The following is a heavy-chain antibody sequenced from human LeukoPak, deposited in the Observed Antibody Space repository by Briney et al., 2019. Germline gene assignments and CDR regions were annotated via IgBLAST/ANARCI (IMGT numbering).Heavy chain of an antibody. Sequence: SETLSLTCTVSGGSISSYYWSWIRQPAGKGLEWIGRIYTSGSTNYNPPLKSRVTMSVDTSKNQFSLKLSSVTAADTAVYYCARVGIAVAGTWGSYYYGMDVWGQGTTVTVSS. CDR3: ARVGIAVAGTWGSYYYGMDV. CDR2: IYTSGST. V-gene: IGHV4-4*07. D-gene: IGHD6-19*01. J-gene: IGHJ6*02. CDR1: GGSISSYY.